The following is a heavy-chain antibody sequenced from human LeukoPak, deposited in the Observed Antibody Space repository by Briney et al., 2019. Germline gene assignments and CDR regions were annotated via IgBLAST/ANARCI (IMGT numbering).Heavy chain of an antibody. CDR3: AREGKPSSYYYGMDV. CDR1: GFTVISNY. CDR2: IYSGGST. Sequence: PGGSLRVSCVASGFTVISNYMSWVRQAPGRGLAWVSVIYSGGSTYYADSVKGRFTISRDNSKNTLYLQMNSLRAEDTAVYYCAREGKPSSYYYGMDVWGQGTTVTVSS. J-gene: IGHJ6*02. V-gene: IGHV3-66*02.